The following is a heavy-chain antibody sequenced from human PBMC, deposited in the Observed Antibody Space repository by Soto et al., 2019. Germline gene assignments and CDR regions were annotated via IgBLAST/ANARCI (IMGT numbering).Heavy chain of an antibody. CDR3: ARDLGYQLLYNWFDP. V-gene: IGHV1-69*13. CDR1: GGTFSSYA. J-gene: IGHJ5*02. D-gene: IGHD2-2*02. Sequence: SVKVSCKASGGTFSSYAISWVRQAPGQGLEWMGGIIPIFGTANYAQKFQGRVTITADESTSTAYMELSSLRSEDAAVYYCARDLGYQLLYNWFDPWGQGTLVTVPQ. CDR2: IIPIFGTA.